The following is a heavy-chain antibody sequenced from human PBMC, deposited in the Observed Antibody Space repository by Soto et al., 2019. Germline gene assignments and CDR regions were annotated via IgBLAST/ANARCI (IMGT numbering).Heavy chain of an antibody. CDR3: GRVPLDGNYANGVDV. V-gene: IGHV3-7*03. Sequence: GGSLRLSCAASGVNFNTYWMYWVRQAPGKGLEWVANIDTDGSRKNYVDSVKGRFIISRDNAKNSLLLQMNSLRADDTAVYYCGRVPLDGNYANGVDVWGPGTTVTVSS. J-gene: IGHJ6*02. CDR1: GVNFNTYW. D-gene: IGHD4-17*01. CDR2: IDTDGSRK.